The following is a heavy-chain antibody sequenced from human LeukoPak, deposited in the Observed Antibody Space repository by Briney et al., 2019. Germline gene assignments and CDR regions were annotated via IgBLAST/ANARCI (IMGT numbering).Heavy chain of an antibody. Sequence: ASVKVSCKASGYTFTSYGISWVRQAPGQGLEWMGWISGYNDNPNYAQKFQGRVTITADKSTSTAYMELSSLRSEDTAVYYCARGRLGELSLYSMYYYDSPALNWGRGTLVTVSS. V-gene: IGHV1-18*01. CDR3: ARGRLGELSLYSMYYYDSPALN. CDR2: ISGYNDNP. J-gene: IGHJ4*02. D-gene: IGHD3-16*02. CDR1: GYTFTSYG.